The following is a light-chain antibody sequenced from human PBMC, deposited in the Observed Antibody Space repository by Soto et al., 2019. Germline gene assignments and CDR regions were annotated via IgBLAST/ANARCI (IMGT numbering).Light chain of an antibody. V-gene: IGKV4-1*01. Sequence: DIVMTKSPDSLSVSLGERATINCKSSQSVLYSSNNKNYLAWYQQKPGQPPKLLIYWASTRESGVPDRFSGSGSGTDFTLTISSLQAEDVAVYYCQQYYSTLTFGRGTKVEIK. CDR1: QSVLYSSNNKNY. J-gene: IGKJ4*01. CDR2: WAS. CDR3: QQYYSTLT.